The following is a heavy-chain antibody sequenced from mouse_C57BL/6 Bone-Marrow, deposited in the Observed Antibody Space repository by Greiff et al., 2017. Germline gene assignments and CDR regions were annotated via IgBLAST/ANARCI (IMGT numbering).Heavy chain of an antibody. CDR1: GYTFTSYW. D-gene: IGHD1-1*01. CDR2: IDPNSGGT. CDR3: ARRHGSSYGYAMDY. J-gene: IGHJ4*01. V-gene: IGHV1-72*01. Sequence: QVQLKQPGAELVKPGASVKLSCKASGYTFTSYWMHWVKQRPGRGLEWIGRIDPNSGGTKYNEKFKSKATLTVDKPSSTAYMQLSSLTSEDSAVYYCARRHGSSYGYAMDYWGQGTSVTVSS.